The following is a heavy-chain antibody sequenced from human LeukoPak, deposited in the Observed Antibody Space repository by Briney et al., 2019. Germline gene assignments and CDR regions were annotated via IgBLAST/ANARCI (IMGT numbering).Heavy chain of an antibody. V-gene: IGHV4-34*01. CDR1: GGSFSGYY. J-gene: IGHJ5*02. CDR2: INHSGST. D-gene: IGHD5-18*01. Sequence: SETLSLTCAVYGGSFSGYYWSWIRQPPGKGLEWIGEINHSGSTNYNPSLKSRVTISVDTSKNQFSLKLSSVTAADTAVYYCARNRRGYSNWFDPWGQGTLVTVSS. CDR3: ARNRRGYSNWFDP.